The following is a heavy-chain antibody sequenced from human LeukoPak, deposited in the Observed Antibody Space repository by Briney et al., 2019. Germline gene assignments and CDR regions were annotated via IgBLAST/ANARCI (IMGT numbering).Heavy chain of an antibody. D-gene: IGHD3-10*01. CDR3: TTGIGNYYYY. J-gene: IGHJ4*02. CDR2: VKSDGSDT. V-gene: IGHV3-74*01. Sequence: PGGSLRLSCAASGPTFSRYWMHWVRQAPGKGLVWVSRVKSDGSDTIYADSVKGRFTISRDNAKNTLYLQMDSLRAEDTAVYYCTTGIGNYYYYWGQGTLATVAS. CDR1: GPTFSRYW.